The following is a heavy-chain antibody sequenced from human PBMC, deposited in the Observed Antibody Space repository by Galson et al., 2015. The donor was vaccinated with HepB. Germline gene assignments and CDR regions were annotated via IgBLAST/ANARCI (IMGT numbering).Heavy chain of an antibody. Sequence: SVKVSCKASGGTFSSYAISWVRQAPGQGLEWMGRIIPILGIANYAQKFQGRVTITADKSTSTAYMELSSLRSEDTAVYYCARSYSSGWRIDYWGQGTLVTVSS. D-gene: IGHD6-19*01. J-gene: IGHJ4*02. CDR2: IIPILGIA. CDR1: GGTFSSYA. V-gene: IGHV1-69*04. CDR3: ARSYSSGWRIDY.